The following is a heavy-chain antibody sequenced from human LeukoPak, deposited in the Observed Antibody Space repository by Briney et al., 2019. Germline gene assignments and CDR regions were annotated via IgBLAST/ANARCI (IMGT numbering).Heavy chain of an antibody. CDR3: ARGRGFVAAAVGAVNWFDP. D-gene: IGHD6-13*01. CDR1: GGSISSSSYY. CDR2: IYYSGST. V-gene: IGHV4-39*07. Sequence: SETLSLTCTVSGGSISSSSYYWGWIRQPPGKGLEWIGSIYYSGSTYYNPSLKSRVTISVDTSKNQFSLKLSSVTAADTAVYYCARGRGFVAAAVGAVNWFDPWGQGTLVTVSS. J-gene: IGHJ5*02.